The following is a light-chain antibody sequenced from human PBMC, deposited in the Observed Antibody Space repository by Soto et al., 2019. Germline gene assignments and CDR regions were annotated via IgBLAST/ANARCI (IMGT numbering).Light chain of an antibody. CDR2: GTS. Sequence: EIVLTQSPGTLSVSPGERATLSCRASQTISSNNLAWYQPKPGQAPSLLIYGTSSRATGIPDRFSGSGSGTDFTLTISRLEPEDSAIYYCQPYGSWTFGQGTKVEI. V-gene: IGKV3-20*01. CDR1: QTISSNN. J-gene: IGKJ1*01. CDR3: QPYGSWT.